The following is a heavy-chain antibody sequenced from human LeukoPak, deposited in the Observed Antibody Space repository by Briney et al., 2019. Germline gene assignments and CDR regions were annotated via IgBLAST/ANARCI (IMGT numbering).Heavy chain of an antibody. CDR2: ISSSSSYI. V-gene: IGHV3-21*01. D-gene: IGHD2-2*01. Sequence: GGSLRLSCAASGFTFSSYSMNWVRQAPGKGLEWVSSISSSSSYIYYADSVKGRFTISRDNAKNSLYLQMNSLRAEGTAVYYCARVRSQLLIVGDAFDIWGQGTMVTVSS. J-gene: IGHJ3*02. CDR1: GFTFSSYS. CDR3: ARVRSQLLIVGDAFDI.